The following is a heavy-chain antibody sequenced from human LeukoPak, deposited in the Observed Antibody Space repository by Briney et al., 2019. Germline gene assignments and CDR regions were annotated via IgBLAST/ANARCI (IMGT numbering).Heavy chain of an antibody. Sequence: SETLSLTCTVSGYSISSGYYWGWIRQPPGKGLEWIGSIYHSGSTYYNPSLKSRVTISVDTSKNQFSLKLSSVTAADTAVYYCARGRVGAIDYWGQGTLVTVSS. CDR3: ARGRVGAIDY. CDR1: GYSISSGYY. CDR2: IYHSGST. J-gene: IGHJ4*02. D-gene: IGHD1-26*01. V-gene: IGHV4-38-2*02.